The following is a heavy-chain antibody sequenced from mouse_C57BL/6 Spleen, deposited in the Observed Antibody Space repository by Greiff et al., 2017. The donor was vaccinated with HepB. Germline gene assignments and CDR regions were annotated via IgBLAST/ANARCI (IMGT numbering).Heavy chain of an antibody. J-gene: IGHJ4*01. V-gene: IGHV10-1*01. CDR1: GFSFNTYA. CDR3: VRLAWRFAIDY. Sequence: EVMLVESGGGLVQPKGSLKLSCAASGFSFNTYAMNWVRQAPGKGMEWVARIRSKSNNYATYYADSVKDRFTISRDDSESMLYLQMKNLKTEETAMYYCVRLAWRFAIDYWGQGTSVTVSS. CDR2: IRSKSNNYAT.